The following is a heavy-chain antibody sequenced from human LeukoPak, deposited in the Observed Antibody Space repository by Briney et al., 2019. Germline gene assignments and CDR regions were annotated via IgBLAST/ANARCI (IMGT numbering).Heavy chain of an antibody. CDR1: GFTASSNN. CDR2: IYSGGST. D-gene: IGHD3-10*01. J-gene: IGHJ4*02. Sequence: PGGPLELSCQASGFTASSNNMSWVRQAPGRGRKWVSVIYSGGSTYYADSVKGRFTISRDNSKNTLYLEVISLTAEDTAVYYCAKDDAWLQFGEWSQGTLVTVSS. V-gene: IGHV3-53*01. CDR3: AKDDAWLQFGE.